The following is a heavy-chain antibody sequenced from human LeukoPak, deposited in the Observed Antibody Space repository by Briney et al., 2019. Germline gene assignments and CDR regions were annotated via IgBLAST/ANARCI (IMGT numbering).Heavy chain of an antibody. J-gene: IGHJ4*02. Sequence: ASVKVSCKASGYTFTGYYMHWVRQAPGQGLEWMGWINPNSGGTNYAQKFQGWVTMTRDTSISTAYMELSRLRSDDTAVYYCARDGPRGYSGYSFDYWGQGTLVTVSS. CDR3: ARDGPRGYSGYSFDY. D-gene: IGHD5-12*01. V-gene: IGHV1-2*04. CDR1: GYTFTGYY. CDR2: INPNSGGT.